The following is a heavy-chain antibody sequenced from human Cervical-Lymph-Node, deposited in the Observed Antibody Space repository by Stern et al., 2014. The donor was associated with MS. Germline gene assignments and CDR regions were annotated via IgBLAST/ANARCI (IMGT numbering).Heavy chain of an antibody. V-gene: IGHV1-18*01. CDR3: ARDKMHAFDY. CDR2: ISADSGNT. D-gene: IGHD2-8*01. Sequence: QVQLVQSGTEVKKPGASVLVSCKASGYTFTTYGITWVRQAPGHGLEWMGWISADSGNTKYAQKFQDRVTMTRDTTTGTAYMEVRSLRSEDTAVYYCARDKMHAFDYWGQGTQVTVPS. J-gene: IGHJ4*02. CDR1: GYTFTTYG.